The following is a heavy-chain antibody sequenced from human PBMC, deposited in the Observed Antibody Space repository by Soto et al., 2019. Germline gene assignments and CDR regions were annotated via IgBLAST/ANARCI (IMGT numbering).Heavy chain of an antibody. CDR3: AKRSSSSTFDS. CDR2: ISGSDDST. Sequence: EVQLLESGGGLVQPGESLRLSCAASGFTFSSYAMRWVRQAPGKGLEWVSVISGSDDSTYYADSVKGRFTISRDNSKNTLYLQMNSLRAEDTAVYYCAKRSSSSTFDSWGQGTLVTVS. V-gene: IGHV3-23*01. D-gene: IGHD6-6*01. J-gene: IGHJ4*02. CDR1: GFTFSSYA.